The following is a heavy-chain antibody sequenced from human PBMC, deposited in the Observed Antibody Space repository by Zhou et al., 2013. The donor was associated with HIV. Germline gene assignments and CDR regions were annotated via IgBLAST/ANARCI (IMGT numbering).Heavy chain of an antibody. CDR1: GGTFSSYA. J-gene: IGHJ6*03. CDR2: IIPILGIA. CDR3: ARGEPPLYYYYMDV. D-gene: IGHD1-1*01. Sequence: QVQLVQSGAEVKKPGSSVKVSCKASGGTFSSYAISWVRQAPGQGLEWMGRIIPILGIANYAQKFQGRVTITADKSTSTAYMELSSLRSEDTAVYYCARGEPPLYYYYMDVWGKGTTVTVSS. V-gene: IGHV1-69*04.